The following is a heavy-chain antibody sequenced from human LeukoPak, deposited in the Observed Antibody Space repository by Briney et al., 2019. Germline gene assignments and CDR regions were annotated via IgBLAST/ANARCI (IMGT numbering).Heavy chain of an antibody. J-gene: IGHJ6*03. D-gene: IGHD2-15*01. CDR1: GGTFSSHA. Sequence: GASVKVSCKASGGTFSSHAIARVRQAPGQGPEWMGGIVPISGIADYAQRFQGRVTITADESTSTAYMELRSLASDDTAVYYCARGLQYQLFKALRYYYMDVWGEGTTVTVSS. V-gene: IGHV1-69*13. CDR2: IVPISGIA. CDR3: ARGLQYQLFKALRYYYMDV.